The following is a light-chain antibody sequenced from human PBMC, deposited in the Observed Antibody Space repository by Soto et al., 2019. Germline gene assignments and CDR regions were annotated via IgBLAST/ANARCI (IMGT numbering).Light chain of an antibody. CDR3: QQRVNWPLT. J-gene: IGKJ4*01. CDR2: DAS. CDR1: QSISSH. V-gene: IGKV3-11*01. Sequence: EIVLTQSPATLSLSPGERATLSCRTSQSISSHLAWYQQKPGQAPRLVMYDASNRATGIPARFSGSGSGTDFTRTISSLEPEDFALYYCQQRVNWPLTFGGGTKVEIK.